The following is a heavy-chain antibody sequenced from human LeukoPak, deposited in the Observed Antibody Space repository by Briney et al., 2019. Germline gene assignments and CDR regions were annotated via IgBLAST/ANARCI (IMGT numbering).Heavy chain of an antibody. D-gene: IGHD3-10*01. Sequence: GASVKVSCKASGYTFTDYYMHWVRQAPGQGLEWMGWINPNSGGTNYAQKLQGRVTMTTDTSTSTAYMELRSLRSDDTAVYYCARWALRGSGSYGLTYWGQGTLVTVSS. V-gene: IGHV1-2*02. J-gene: IGHJ4*02. CDR3: ARWALRGSGSYGLTY. CDR2: INPNSGGT. CDR1: GYTFTDYY.